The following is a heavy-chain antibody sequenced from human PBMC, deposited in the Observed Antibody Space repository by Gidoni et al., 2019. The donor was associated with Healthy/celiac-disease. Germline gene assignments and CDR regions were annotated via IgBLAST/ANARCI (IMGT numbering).Heavy chain of an antibody. CDR3: ARDQGLGYSYGFPLGMDV. D-gene: IGHD5-18*01. V-gene: IGHV1-2*04. CDR2: INPNSGGT. Sequence: QVQLVQSGAEVQTPGASVKVSCKASGSTFTGYYMHWVGQAPGQGLEWMGWINPNSGGTNYAQKFQGWVTMTRDTSISTAYMELSRLRSDDTAVYYCARDQGLGYSYGFPLGMDVWGQGTTVTVSS. CDR1: GSTFTGYY. J-gene: IGHJ6*02.